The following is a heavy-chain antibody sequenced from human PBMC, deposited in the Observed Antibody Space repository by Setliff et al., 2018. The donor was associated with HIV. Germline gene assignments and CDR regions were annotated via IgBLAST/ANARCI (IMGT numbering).Heavy chain of an antibody. V-gene: IGHV4-39*02. Sequence: PSETLSLTCSVSGGSILSSGGYFWGWIRQSPGRGLEWLGTVYFLGNRYLNPSLKSRVAVSVDTSKDHFSLRLTSVTAADTAVYYCARAPANYHDSSGFYFGGDYYFDFWGQGTLVTVSS. CDR2: VYFLGNR. D-gene: IGHD3-22*01. CDR3: ARAPANYHDSSGFYFGGDYYFDF. J-gene: IGHJ4*02. CDR1: GGSILSSGGYF.